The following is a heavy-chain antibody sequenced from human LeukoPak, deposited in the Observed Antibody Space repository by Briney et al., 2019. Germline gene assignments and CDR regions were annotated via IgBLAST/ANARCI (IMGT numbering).Heavy chain of an antibody. CDR1: GGSFSGYY. CDR3: ARGKRPSVRKYYLDY. J-gene: IGHJ4*02. V-gene: IGHV4-34*01. CDR2: INHSGST. D-gene: IGHD4-17*01. Sequence: SETLSLTCAVYGGSFSGYYWSWIRQPPGKGLEWIGEINHSGSTNYNPSLKSRVTISVDTSKNQFSLKLSSVTAADTAVYYCARGKRPSVRKYYLDYWGQGTLVTVSS.